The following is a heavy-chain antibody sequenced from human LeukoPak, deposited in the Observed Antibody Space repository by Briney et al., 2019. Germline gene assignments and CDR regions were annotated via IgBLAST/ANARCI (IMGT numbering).Heavy chain of an antibody. CDR3: ASLVVTGNWFDP. J-gene: IGHJ5*02. D-gene: IGHD1-14*01. V-gene: IGHV3-48*03. CDR1: GFTFSSYE. CDR2: ISSSGSTI. Sequence: GGSLRLSCAASGFTFSSYEMNWVRQAPGKGLEWVSYISSSGSTIYYADSVKGRFTISRGNAKNSLYLQMNSLRAEDTAVYYCASLVVTGNWFDPWGQGTLVTVSS.